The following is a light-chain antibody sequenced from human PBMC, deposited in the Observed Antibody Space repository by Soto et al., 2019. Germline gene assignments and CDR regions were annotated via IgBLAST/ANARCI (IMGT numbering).Light chain of an antibody. J-gene: IGLJ1*01. CDR1: SSDVGSYNR. CDR3: SSFTSSSTDV. Sequence: QSALTQPPSVSGSPGQSVTISCTGTSSDVGSYNRVSWYQQPPGTAPKLMIYDVSNRPSAVPDRFSGSKSGNSASLTISGLQPEDEADYYCSSFTSSSTDVFGTGTKLTVL. V-gene: IGLV2-18*02. CDR2: DVS.